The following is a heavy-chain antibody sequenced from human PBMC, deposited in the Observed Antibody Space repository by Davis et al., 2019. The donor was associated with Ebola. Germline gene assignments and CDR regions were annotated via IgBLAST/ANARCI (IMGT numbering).Heavy chain of an antibody. CDR2: ISSSSSYI. CDR3: AKGDDSSGYYSAFDI. CDR1: GFTFSSYS. Sequence: GESLKISCAASGFTFSSYSMNWVRQAPGTGLEWVSSISSSSSYIYYADSVRGRFTISRDNSKNTLYLQMNSLRAEDTAVYYCAKGDDSSGYYSAFDIWGQGTMVTVSS. D-gene: IGHD3-22*01. J-gene: IGHJ3*02. V-gene: IGHV3-21*01.